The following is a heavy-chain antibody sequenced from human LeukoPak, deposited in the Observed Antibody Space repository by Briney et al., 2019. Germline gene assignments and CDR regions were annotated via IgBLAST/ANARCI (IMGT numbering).Heavy chain of an antibody. D-gene: IGHD5-18*01. CDR2: INAGNGNT. CDR1: GYTFTGYY. CDR3: AREKPGYHHMDV. Sequence: ASVKVSCKAPGYTFTGYYMHWVRQAAGQGLEWMGWINAGNGNTKYSQEFQGRVTITRDTSASTAYMELSSLRSEDMAVYYCAREKPGYHHMDVWGKGTTVTVSS. J-gene: IGHJ6*04. V-gene: IGHV1-3*03.